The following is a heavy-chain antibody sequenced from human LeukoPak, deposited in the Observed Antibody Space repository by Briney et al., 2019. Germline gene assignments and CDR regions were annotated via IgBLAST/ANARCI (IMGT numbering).Heavy chain of an antibody. V-gene: IGHV1-8*01. CDR2: MNPNSGNT. D-gene: IGHD6-6*01. Sequence: ASVKVSCKASGYTFTSYDNNWVRQATGQGLEWMGWMNPNSGNTGYAQKFQGRVTLTRNTSISTAYMELSSLRSEDTAVYYCARGPTLVAARRYNWFDPWGQGTLVTVSS. CDR3: ARGPTLVAARRYNWFDP. CDR1: GYTFTSYD. J-gene: IGHJ5*02.